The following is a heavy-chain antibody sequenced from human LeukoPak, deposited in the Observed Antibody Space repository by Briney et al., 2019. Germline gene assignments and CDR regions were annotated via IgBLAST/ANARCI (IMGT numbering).Heavy chain of an antibody. Sequence: ASETLSLTCAVYGDSFSGYYWSWIRQPPGKGLEWIGEINNSGSTNYNPSLKSRVTISVDTSKNQFSLKLSSVTAADTAVYYCAREGTDDAFDIWGQGTMVTVSS. CDR1: GDSFSGYY. CDR2: INNSGST. V-gene: IGHV4-34*01. D-gene: IGHD1-1*01. J-gene: IGHJ3*02. CDR3: AREGTDDAFDI.